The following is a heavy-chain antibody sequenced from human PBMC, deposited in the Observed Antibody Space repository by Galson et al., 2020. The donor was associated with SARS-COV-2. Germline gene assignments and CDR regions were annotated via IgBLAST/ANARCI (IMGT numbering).Heavy chain of an antibody. D-gene: IGHD2-15*01. CDR3: ARGTLGYCSGGSCYSGDFDV. V-gene: IGHV4-59*01. CDR1: GGSISSYY. Sequence: SETLSLTCIVSGGSISSYYWSWIRQPPGKGLEWIGYIYSSGSTNYNPSLKSRLTISVDTSKNQFSLKLSSVTAADTAVYYCARGTLGYCSGGSCYSGDFDVWGQGTMVTVAS. CDR2: IYSSGST. J-gene: IGHJ3*01.